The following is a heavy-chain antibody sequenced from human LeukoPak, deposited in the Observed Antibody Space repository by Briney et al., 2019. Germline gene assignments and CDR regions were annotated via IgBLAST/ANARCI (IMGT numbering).Heavy chain of an antibody. D-gene: IGHD3-10*01. J-gene: IGHJ4*02. CDR2: ISYDGSNK. V-gene: IGHV3-30-3*01. CDR1: GFTFSSYA. Sequence: GGSLRLSCAASGFTFSSYAMHWVRQAPGKGLEWVAVISYDGSNKYYADSVKGRFTISRDNSKNTLYLQMNSLRAEDTAVYYCAGGVGHGSGRGGDYWGQGTLVTVSS. CDR3: AGGVGHGSGRGGDY.